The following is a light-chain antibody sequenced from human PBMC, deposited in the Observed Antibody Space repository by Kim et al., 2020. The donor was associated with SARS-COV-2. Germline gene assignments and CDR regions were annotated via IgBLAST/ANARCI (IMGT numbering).Light chain of an antibody. CDR3: QHYCSSPWT. Sequence: SPGERATRSCRASKSVSSSCLAWYQQKPGQAPRRLIYGASSRATGMPDRFSGSGSGTDYSLTISRLEPEDFAVYYCQHYCSSPWTFGQGTKVDIK. CDR2: GAS. V-gene: IGKV3-20*01. CDR1: KSVSSSC. J-gene: IGKJ1*01.